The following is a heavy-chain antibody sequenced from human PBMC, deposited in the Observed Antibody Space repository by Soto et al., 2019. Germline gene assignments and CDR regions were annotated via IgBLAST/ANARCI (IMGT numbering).Heavy chain of an antibody. CDR2: IIPIFGTA. D-gene: IGHD3-22*01. Sequence: SVKVSCKASGGTFSSYAISWVRQAPGQGLEWMGGIIPIFGTANYAQKFQGRVTITADKSTSTAYMELSSLRSEDTAVYYCATHDSSGYRTGAYFDYWGQGPLVPTSS. CDR3: ATHDSSGYRTGAYFDY. CDR1: GGTFSSYA. J-gene: IGHJ4*02. V-gene: IGHV1-69*06.